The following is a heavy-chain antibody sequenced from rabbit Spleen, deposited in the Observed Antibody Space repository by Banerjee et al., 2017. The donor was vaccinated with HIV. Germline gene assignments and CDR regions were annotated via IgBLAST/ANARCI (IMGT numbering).Heavy chain of an antibody. CDR3: ARDAAGYAGYGDATL. D-gene: IGHD6-1*01. CDR2: IDAGSSGIT. CDR1: GFSFSSSDY. V-gene: IGHV1S40*01. Sequence: QSLEESGGGLVQPEGSLALTCKASGFSFSSSDYICWVRQAPGKGLEWIACIDAGSSGITYYASWAKGRFTISKTSSTTVTLQMTSLTAADTATYFCARDAAGYAGYGDATLWGPGTLVTVS. J-gene: IGHJ6*01.